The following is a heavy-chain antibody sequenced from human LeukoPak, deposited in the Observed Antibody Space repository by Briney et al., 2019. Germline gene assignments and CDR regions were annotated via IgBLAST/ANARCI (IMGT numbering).Heavy chain of an antibody. CDR3: ARVPKTYYYDSSGYFDY. CDR1: GYTFTSYG. V-gene: IGHV1-18*01. CDR2: ISAYNGNT. Sequence: ASVKVSCKASGYTFTSYGISWVRQAPGQGLEWIGWISAYNGNTNCAQKLQGRVTMTTDTSTSTAYMELRSLRSDDTAVYYCARVPKTYYYDSSGYFDYWGQGTLVTVSS. J-gene: IGHJ4*02. D-gene: IGHD3-22*01.